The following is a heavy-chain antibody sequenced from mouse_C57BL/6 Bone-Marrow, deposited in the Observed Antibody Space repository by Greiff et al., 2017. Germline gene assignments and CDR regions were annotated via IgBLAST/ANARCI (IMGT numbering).Heavy chain of an antibody. J-gene: IGHJ4*01. CDR2: IDPENGDT. D-gene: IGHD4-1*01. V-gene: IGHV14-4*01. Sequence: VQLQQSGAELVRPGASVKLSCTASGFNIKDDYMHWVKQRSEQGLEWIGWIDPENGDTEYASKFQGKATITADTSSNTAYLQLSSLTSEDTAVYYCTTGTSHYYAMDYWGQGTSVTVSS. CDR1: GFNIKDDY. CDR3: TTGTSHYYAMDY.